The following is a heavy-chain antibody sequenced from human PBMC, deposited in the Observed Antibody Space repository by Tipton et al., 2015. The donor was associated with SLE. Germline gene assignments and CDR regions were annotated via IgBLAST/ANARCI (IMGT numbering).Heavy chain of an antibody. CDR3: AKPVGASRYGMDV. V-gene: IGHV3-30*02. D-gene: IGHD1-26*01. CDR1: GFTFSSYG. Sequence: GSLRLSCAASGFTFSSYGMHWVRQAPGKGLEWVAFIRYDGSNKYYADSVKGRFTISRDNSKNTLYLQMSSLRAEDTAVYYCAKPVGASRYGMDVWGQGTTVTVSS. J-gene: IGHJ6*02. CDR2: IRYDGSNK.